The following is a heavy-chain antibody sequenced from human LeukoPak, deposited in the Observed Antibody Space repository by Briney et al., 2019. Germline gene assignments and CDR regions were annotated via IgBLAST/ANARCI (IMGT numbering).Heavy chain of an antibody. J-gene: IGHJ2*01. CDR3: ARRAYGDYGRWYYDL. CDR1: GFTFSNYD. D-gene: IGHD4-17*01. V-gene: IGHV3-13*01. Sequence: GRSLRLSCAAAGFTFSNYDMHWVRQPSGRGLEWVSAIDAAGDTNYPDSVKGRIAISRENAKNSLYLQMNSLRVGDTAVYYCARRAYGDYGRWYYDLWGRGTLVTVSS. CDR2: IDAAGDT.